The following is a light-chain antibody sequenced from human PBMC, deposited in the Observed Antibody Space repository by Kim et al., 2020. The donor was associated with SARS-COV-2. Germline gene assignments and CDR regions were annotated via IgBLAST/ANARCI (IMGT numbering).Light chain of an antibody. V-gene: IGKV1-27*01. CDR3: QQYDSAPWT. CDR1: QDISNY. J-gene: IGKJ1*01. CDR2: DAS. Sequence: ASVGDRVTMTCRASQDISNYLAWYQQKLGKVPKVLIADASTLQSGVPSRFTGSGSGTDFTLTISSLQPEDVSTYYCQQYDSAPWTFGQGTKVDIK.